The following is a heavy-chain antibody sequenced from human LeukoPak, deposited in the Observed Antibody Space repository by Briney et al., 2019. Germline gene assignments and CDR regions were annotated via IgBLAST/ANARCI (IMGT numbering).Heavy chain of an antibody. Sequence: PSETLSLTXAVYGGSFGGYYWSWIRQTPGKGLEWIGEINHSGSTNYNPSLKSRVTISVDTSKNQFSLKLSSVTAADTAVYYCAAARRGCSGGSCYSDYYYYMDVWGKGTTVTVSS. J-gene: IGHJ6*03. CDR2: INHSGST. V-gene: IGHV4-34*01. CDR3: AAARRGCSGGSCYSDYYYYMDV. D-gene: IGHD2-15*01. CDR1: GGSFGGYY.